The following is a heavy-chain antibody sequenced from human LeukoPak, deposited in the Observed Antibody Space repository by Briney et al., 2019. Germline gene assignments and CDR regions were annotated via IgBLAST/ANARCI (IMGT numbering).Heavy chain of an antibody. CDR1: GYTFTSYA. Sequence: ASVKVSCKASGYTFTSYAMHWVRQAPGQRLEWMGWINAGNGNTKYSQKFQGRVTITRDTSASTAYMELSSLRSEDTAVYYCARGSTYYESSGQVPFDYWGQGTLVTVSS. CDR2: INAGNGNT. J-gene: IGHJ4*02. V-gene: IGHV1-3*01. D-gene: IGHD3-22*01. CDR3: ARGSTYYESSGQVPFDY.